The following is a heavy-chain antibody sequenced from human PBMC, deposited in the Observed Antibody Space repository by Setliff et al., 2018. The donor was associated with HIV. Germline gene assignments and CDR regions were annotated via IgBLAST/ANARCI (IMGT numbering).Heavy chain of an antibody. CDR1: GFTFSNYA. J-gene: IGHJ3*01. CDR3: AKDYSSG. Sequence: GGSLRLSCAASGFTFSNYAMTWVRQAPGKGLEWVSGISGSGDTTNYADSVKGRFTISRDNSKNTLYLQMNSLRAEDTAVYYCAKDYSSGWGQGTMVTVSS. CDR2: ISGSGDTT. V-gene: IGHV3-23*01. D-gene: IGHD6-19*01.